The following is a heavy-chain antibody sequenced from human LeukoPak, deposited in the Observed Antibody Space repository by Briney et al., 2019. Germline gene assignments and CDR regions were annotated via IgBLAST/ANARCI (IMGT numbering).Heavy chain of an antibody. CDR1: GGPISSGSYY. V-gene: IGHV4-61*02. CDR2: IYTSGST. D-gene: IGHD3-10*01. Sequence: PSQTLSLTCTASGGPISSGSYYWSWIRQPAGKGLEWIGRIYTSGSTNYNPSLKSRVTISVDTSKNQFSLKLSSVTAADTAVYYCARADTMVRGENWFDPWGQGTLVTVSS. CDR3: ARADTMVRGENWFDP. J-gene: IGHJ5*02.